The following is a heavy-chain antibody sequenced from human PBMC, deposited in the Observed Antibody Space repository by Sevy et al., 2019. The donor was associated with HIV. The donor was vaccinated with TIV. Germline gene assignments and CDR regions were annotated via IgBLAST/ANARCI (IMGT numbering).Heavy chain of an antibody. D-gene: IGHD3-10*01. CDR3: ARPYGSGSWEAFDI. CDR2: ISSSSNYI. CDR1: GFTFSTYT. Sequence: GGSLRLSCAASGFTFSTYTMNWVRQAPGKGLQWVSSISSSSNYIYYADSVKGRFTISRDNAKISLYIQMNSLRAEDTALYYCARPYGSGSWEAFDIWGQGTMVTVSS. V-gene: IGHV3-21*01. J-gene: IGHJ3*02.